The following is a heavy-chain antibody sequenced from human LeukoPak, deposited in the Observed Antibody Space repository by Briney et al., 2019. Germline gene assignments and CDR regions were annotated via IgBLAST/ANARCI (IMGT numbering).Heavy chain of an antibody. CDR3: SRVGYGDHFDY. CDR1: ADSISGYH. Sequence: SETLSLTCTVSADSISGYHWSWVRQSPVKELEFIGYILYSGSTNYNPSLKSRVTISVDTSKNQFSLRLSSVTAADTAVYYCSRVGYGDHFDYWGQGTLVTVSS. D-gene: IGHD4-17*01. CDR2: ILYSGST. V-gene: IGHV4-59*08. J-gene: IGHJ4*02.